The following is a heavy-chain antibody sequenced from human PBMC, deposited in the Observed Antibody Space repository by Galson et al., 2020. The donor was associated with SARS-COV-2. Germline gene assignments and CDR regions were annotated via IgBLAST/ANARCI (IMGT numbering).Heavy chain of an antibody. J-gene: IGHJ4*02. CDR1: GFTLSSSG. D-gene: IGHD6-19*01. CDR3: AKGGAVAGIRGIDY. Sequence: GESLKISCAASGFTLSSSGMLWVRQAPGKGLEWVAVLWSDGTNKYYADSVKGRFTISRDTSKNTLDLQMNSLTAEDTALYYCAKGGAVAGIRGIDYWGQGTLVTVSS. CDR2: LWSDGTNK. V-gene: IGHV3-33*06.